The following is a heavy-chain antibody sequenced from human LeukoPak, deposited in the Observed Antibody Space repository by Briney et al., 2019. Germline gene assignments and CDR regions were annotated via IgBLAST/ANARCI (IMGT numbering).Heavy chain of an antibody. CDR3: ARDLRDGYNLDYYYGMDV. Sequence: ASVKVSCKASGYTFTSYGISWVRQAPGQGLEWMGRIIPILGIANYAQKFQGRVTITADKSTSTAYMELSSLRSEDTAVYYCARDLRDGYNLDYYYGMDVWGQGTTVTVSS. D-gene: IGHD5-24*01. V-gene: IGHV1-69*04. CDR2: IIPILGIA. CDR1: GYTFTSYG. J-gene: IGHJ6*02.